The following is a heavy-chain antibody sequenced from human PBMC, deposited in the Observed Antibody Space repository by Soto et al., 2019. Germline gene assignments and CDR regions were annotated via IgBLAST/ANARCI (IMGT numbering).Heavy chain of an antibody. Sequence: GGSLRLSCAASGLTFSGSAMHWVRQASGKGLEWVGRIRSKAKSYATVYAASVKGRFTISRNNSKTTEYLHMNSLKTEDTAVYCCPRLGMAAAGTDYWGQGTLVTVSS. CDR3: PRLGMAAAGTDY. J-gene: IGHJ4*02. V-gene: IGHV3-73*01. CDR2: IRSKAKSYAT. D-gene: IGHD6-13*01. CDR1: GLTFSGSA.